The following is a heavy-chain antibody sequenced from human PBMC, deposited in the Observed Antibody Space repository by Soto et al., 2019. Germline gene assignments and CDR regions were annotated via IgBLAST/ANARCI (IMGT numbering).Heavy chain of an antibody. D-gene: IGHD6-19*01. CDR1: GDTFSSYA. CDR2: VIPMFGTP. CDR3: AIRSSSGWGGDLGY. V-gene: IGHV1-69*12. J-gene: IGHJ4*02. Sequence: QVQLVQSGAEVKKPGSSVKVSCKASGDTFSSYAITWVRQAPGQGLEWMGGVIPMFGTPNYAQKFQDRVTITGDGSTNTAYMDLSSLRSDDTAVYYCAIRSSSGWGGDLGYWGQGTLVTVSS.